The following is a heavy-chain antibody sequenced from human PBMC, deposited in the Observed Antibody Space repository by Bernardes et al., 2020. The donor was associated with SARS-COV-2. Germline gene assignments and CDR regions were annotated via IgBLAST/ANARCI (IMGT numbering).Heavy chain of an antibody. J-gene: IGHJ4*02. CDR1: GFTFSSYA. CDR3: AKGRDSGYLVPFDY. D-gene: IGHD3-22*01. V-gene: IGHV3-23*01. Sequence: GSLRLSCAASGFTFSSYAISWVRQAPGKGLEWVSGISVSGDRTNYAGSVKGRFTISRDTSKSTLYLQMNSLRAEDTAVYYCAKGRDSGYLVPFDYWGQGTLVTVAS. CDR2: ISVSGDRT.